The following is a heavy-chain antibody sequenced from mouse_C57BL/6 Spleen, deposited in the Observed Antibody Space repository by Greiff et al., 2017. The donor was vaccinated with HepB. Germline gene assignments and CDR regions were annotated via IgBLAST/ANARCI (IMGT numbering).Heavy chain of an antibody. CDR1: GYTFTSYW. V-gene: IGHV1-5*01. CDR3: TTVVATKDYFDY. CDR2: IYPGNSDT. J-gene: IGHJ2*01. Sequence: EVQLQQSGTVLARPGASVKMSCKTSGYTFTSYWMHWVKQRPGQGLEWIGAIYPGNSDTSYNQKFKGKAKLTAVTSASTAYMELSSLTNEDSAVYYCTTVVATKDYFDYWGQGTNLTVSS. D-gene: IGHD1-1*01.